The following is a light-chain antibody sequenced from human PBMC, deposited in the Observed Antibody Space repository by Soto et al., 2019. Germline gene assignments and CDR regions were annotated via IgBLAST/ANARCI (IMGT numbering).Light chain of an antibody. CDR1: RSDVGGYNY. CDR2: AVT. CDR3: SSYAGWINWV. Sequence: QSALTQPPYASGSLGQSVTITCTGTRSDVGGYNYVSWYQQYPGKAPKLIIYAVTERPSGVPDRFSGSKSGNTASLTVSGLQTEDEADYYCSSYAGWINWVFGGGTKVTVL. V-gene: IGLV2-8*01. J-gene: IGLJ3*02.